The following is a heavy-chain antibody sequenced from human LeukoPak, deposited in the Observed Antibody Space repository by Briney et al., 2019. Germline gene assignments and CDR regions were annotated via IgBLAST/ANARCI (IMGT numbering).Heavy chain of an antibody. J-gene: IGHJ6*02. Sequence: SVKGRFTISRDNAKNSLYLQMNSLRAEDTAVYYCARDGTYYYYGMDVWGQGTTVTVSS. CDR3: ARDGTYYYYGMDV. V-gene: IGHV3-11*06.